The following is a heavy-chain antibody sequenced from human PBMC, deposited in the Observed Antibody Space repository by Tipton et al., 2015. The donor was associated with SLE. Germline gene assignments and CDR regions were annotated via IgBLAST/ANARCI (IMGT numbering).Heavy chain of an antibody. V-gene: IGHV3-11*01. J-gene: IGHJ1*01. CDR1: GFTFSDYY. CDR3: STEWQYFPH. CDR2: ISGSGKTI. D-gene: IGHD5-12*01. Sequence: SLRLSCAASGFTFSDYYMTWIRQAPGEGLEWVSYISGSGKTIYYADSVKGRFTISRDDAKNSLYLQMNSPRVEDTAVYYRSTEWQYFPHWGQGTLVTVSS.